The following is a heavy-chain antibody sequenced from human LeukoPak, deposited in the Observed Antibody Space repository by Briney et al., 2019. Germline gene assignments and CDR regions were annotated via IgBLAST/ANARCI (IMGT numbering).Heavy chain of an antibody. CDR2: ISGSGGST. Sequence: GGSLRLSCAASGFTFSSYAMSWVRQAPGKGLEWVSAISGSGGSTYYADSVKGRFTISRDNSKNTLYLQMNSLRAEDTAVYYCANGGVLRETDYDAFDIWGQGTMVTASS. J-gene: IGHJ3*02. CDR3: ANGGVLRETDYDAFDI. D-gene: IGHD4-11*01. CDR1: GFTFSSYA. V-gene: IGHV3-23*01.